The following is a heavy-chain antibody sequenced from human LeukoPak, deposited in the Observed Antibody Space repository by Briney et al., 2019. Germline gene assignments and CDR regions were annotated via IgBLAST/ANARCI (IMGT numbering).Heavy chain of an antibody. V-gene: IGHV1-69-2*01. Sequence: ASVKVSCKVSGYTFTDYYMHWVQQAPGKGLEWMGLVDPEDGETIYAEKFQGRVTITADTSTDTAYMELSSLRSEDTAVYYCATGYSSSPRSFDYWDQGTLVTVSS. CDR2: VDPEDGET. CDR3: ATGYSSSPRSFDY. J-gene: IGHJ4*02. CDR1: GYTFTDYY. D-gene: IGHD6-6*01.